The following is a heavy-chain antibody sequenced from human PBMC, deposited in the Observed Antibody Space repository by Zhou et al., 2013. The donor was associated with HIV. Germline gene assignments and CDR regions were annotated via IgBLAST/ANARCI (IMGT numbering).Heavy chain of an antibody. J-gene: IGHJ4*02. D-gene: IGHD4-17*01. Sequence: QVQLVQSGAEVKKPGASVKVSCKASGYTFTSYGISWVRQAPGQGLEWMGWINPNSGGTNYAQKFQGRDTMTRDTSISTAYMELSRLRSDDTAVYYCARAVFYGDYPPDYWGQGTLVTVSS. CDR2: INPNSGGT. CDR1: GYTFTSYG. V-gene: IGHV1-2*02. CDR3: ARAVFYGDYPPDY.